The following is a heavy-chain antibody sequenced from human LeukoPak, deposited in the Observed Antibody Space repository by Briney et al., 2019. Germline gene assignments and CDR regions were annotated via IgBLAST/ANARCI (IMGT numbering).Heavy chain of an antibody. CDR3: ARHRGLASHDY. J-gene: IGHJ4*02. CDR1: GGSISSSSYY. V-gene: IGHV4-39*01. CDR2: IYYSGST. Sequence: SETLSLTCTVSGGSISSSSYYWGWIRQPPGKGLEWIGTIYYSGSTYYNPSLKSRVTISVDMSKKQVSLKLSSVTAADTAVYYCARHRGLASHDYWGQGTLVTVSS. D-gene: IGHD6-13*01.